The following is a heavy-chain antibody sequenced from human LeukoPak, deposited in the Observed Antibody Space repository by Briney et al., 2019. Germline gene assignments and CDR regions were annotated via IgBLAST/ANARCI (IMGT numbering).Heavy chain of an antibody. CDR2: ISAYNGNT. D-gene: IGHD3-9*01. CDR1: GYTFTSYG. J-gene: IGHJ4*02. Sequence: ASVKVSCKASGYTFTSYGISWVRQAPGQGLEWMGWISAYNGNTNYAQKLQGRVTMTTDTSTSTAYMELSSLRSEDTAVYYCATDILTGYYPLDYWGQGTLVTVSS. V-gene: IGHV1-18*01. CDR3: ATDILTGYYPLDY.